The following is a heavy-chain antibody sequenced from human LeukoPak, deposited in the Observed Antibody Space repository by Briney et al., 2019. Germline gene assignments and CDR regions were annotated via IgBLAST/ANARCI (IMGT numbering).Heavy chain of an antibody. D-gene: IGHD3-10*01. J-gene: IGHJ5*02. CDR3: AREGGSGSYSWFDP. CDR1: GFTFSSYS. Sequence: GGSLRLSCAASGFTFSSYSMNWVRQAPGKGLEWVSSISSSSNYIYYADSVKGRFTISRDNAKNSLYLQMNSLRDEDTAVYYCAREGGSGSYSWFDPWGQGTLVIVSS. CDR2: ISSSSNYI. V-gene: IGHV3-21*01.